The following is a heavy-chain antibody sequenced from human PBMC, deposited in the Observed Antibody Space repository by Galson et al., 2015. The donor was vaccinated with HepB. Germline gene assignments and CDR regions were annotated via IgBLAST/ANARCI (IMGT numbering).Heavy chain of an antibody. CDR2: ISSSSSYI. Sequence: SLRLSCAASGFTFSSYSMNWVRQAPGKGLEWVSSISSSSSYIYYADSVKGRFTISRDNAKNSLYLQMNSLRAEDTAVYYCARGAGTTEVYYYYYGMDVWGQGTTVTVSS. J-gene: IGHJ6*02. CDR1: GFTFSSYS. D-gene: IGHD1-1*01. V-gene: IGHV3-21*01. CDR3: ARGAGTTEVYYYYYGMDV.